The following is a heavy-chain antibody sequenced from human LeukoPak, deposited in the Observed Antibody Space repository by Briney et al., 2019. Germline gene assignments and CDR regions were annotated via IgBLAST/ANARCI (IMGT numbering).Heavy chain of an antibody. CDR3: ARDRQWNYYDSSGYPRPSDWFDP. CDR1: GSTFSSYW. V-gene: IGHV3-74*01. Sequence: PGGSLRLSCAASGSTFSSYWMHWVRQAPGKGLVWVSRINSDGSSTSYADSVKGRFTISRDNAKNTLYLQMNSLRAEDTAVYYCARDRQWNYYDSSGYPRPSDWFDPWGQGTLVTVSS. J-gene: IGHJ5*02. CDR2: INSDGSST. D-gene: IGHD3-22*01.